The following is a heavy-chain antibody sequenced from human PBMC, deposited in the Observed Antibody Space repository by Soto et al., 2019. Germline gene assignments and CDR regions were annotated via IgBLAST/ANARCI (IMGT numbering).Heavy chain of an antibody. D-gene: IGHD5-18*01. CDR3: AKDIVRYTYGACDN. Sequence: QVQLVESGGAVVQPGKSLRLSCAASGFTFSSYGMYWIRQAPGKGLEWVAVISYDGSNKFHADSVKGRFTISRDNSQNTLYLQMNSLSTEDTAVYYCAKDIVRYTYGACDNWGQGALVTVSS. CDR1: GFTFSSYG. J-gene: IGHJ4*02. CDR2: ISYDGSNK. V-gene: IGHV3-30*18.